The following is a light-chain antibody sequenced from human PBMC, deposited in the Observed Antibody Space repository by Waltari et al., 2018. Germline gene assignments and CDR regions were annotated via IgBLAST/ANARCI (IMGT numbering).Light chain of an antibody. Sequence: DIQMTQSPSSLSASVGDRVTITCRASQIINRFLNWYQQKPGEAPKLLIFLASNMESGVPSRFSGSGSGTDFSLSITSLQPDDFATYYCQQSYSLPYTFGQGTTLEI. CDR3: QQSYSLPYT. J-gene: IGKJ2*01. CDR1: QIINRF. V-gene: IGKV1-39*01. CDR2: LAS.